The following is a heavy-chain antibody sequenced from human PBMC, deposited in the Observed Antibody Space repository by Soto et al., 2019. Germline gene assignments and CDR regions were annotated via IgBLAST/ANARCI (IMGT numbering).Heavy chain of an antibody. CDR1: GYAFTTYG. CDR2: ISAHNGNT. J-gene: IGHJ4*02. D-gene: IGHD1-1*01. CDR3: ARGRYGDY. V-gene: IGHV1-18*01. Sequence: QVHLVQSGAEVKKPGASVKVSCQGSGYAFTTYGITWVRQAPGQGLEWMGWISAHNGNTNYAPKLQGRVTVTRDTSTSTADMELRSLRYDDTAVYYCARGRYGDYWGQGALVTVSS.